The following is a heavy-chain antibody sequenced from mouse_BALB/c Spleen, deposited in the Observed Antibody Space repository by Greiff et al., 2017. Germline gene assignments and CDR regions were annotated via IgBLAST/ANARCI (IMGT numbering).Heavy chain of an antibody. J-gene: IGHJ3*01. CDR2: ISYDGSN. V-gene: IGHV3-6*02. CDR3: ARGVYYYGSSFAY. CDR1: GYSITSGYY. Sequence: EVQLQQSGPGLVKPSQSLSLTCSVTGYSITSGYYWNWIRQFPGNKLEWMGYISYDGSNNYNPSLKNRISITRDTSKNQFFLKLNSVTTEDTATYYCARGVYYYGSSFAYWGQGTLVTVSA. D-gene: IGHD1-1*01.